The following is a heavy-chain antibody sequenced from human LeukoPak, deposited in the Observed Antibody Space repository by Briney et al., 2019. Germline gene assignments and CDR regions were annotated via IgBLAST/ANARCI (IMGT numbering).Heavy chain of an antibody. Sequence: GGSLRLSCAASGFTFSSYGMHWVRQAPGKGLEWVAFIRYDGSNKYYADSVKGQFTISRDNSKNTLYLQMNSLRAEDTAVYYCAKDRVVAALYYYYYMDVWGKGTTVTVSS. CDR1: GFTFSSYG. J-gene: IGHJ6*03. CDR3: AKDRVVAALYYYYYMDV. CDR2: IRYDGSNK. D-gene: IGHD2-15*01. V-gene: IGHV3-30*02.